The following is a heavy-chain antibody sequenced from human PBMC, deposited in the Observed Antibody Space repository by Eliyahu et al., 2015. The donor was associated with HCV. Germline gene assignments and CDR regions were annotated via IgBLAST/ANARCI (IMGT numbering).Heavy chain of an antibody. CDR3: ARHLSLTGTTGRCLDY. Sequence: EVQLVQSGAELKNPGESLKISCQVSGYNFATYWIAWLRQMPGKGLEWMGIIYPGDSDTRYSPSFQGQVTISADKSIGAAYLQWSSLKTSDTAMYYCARHLSLTGTTGRCLDYWGQGTLVTVSS. D-gene: IGHD1-20*01. J-gene: IGHJ4*02. V-gene: IGHV5-51*01. CDR1: GYNFATYW. CDR2: IYPGDSDT.